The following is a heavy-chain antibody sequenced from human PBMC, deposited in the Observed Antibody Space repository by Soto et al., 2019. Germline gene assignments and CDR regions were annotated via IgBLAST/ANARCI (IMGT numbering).Heavy chain of an antibody. J-gene: IGHJ4*02. CDR3: ARVLSDLYGDYGYYFDY. CDR2: TRNKANSYTT. Sequence: PGGSLRLSCAASGFTFSDHYMDWVRQAPGKGLEWVGRTRNKANSYTTEYAASVKGRFTISRDDSKNSLYLQMNSLKTEDTAVYYCARVLSDLYGDYGYYFDYWGQGTLVTVSS. V-gene: IGHV3-72*01. D-gene: IGHD4-17*01. CDR1: GFTFSDHY.